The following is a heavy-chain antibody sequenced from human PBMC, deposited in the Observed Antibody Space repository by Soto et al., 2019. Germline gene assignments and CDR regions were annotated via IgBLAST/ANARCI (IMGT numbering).Heavy chain of an antibody. Sequence: PGGSLRLSCVASTFNLKNYAMAWVRQAPGKGLEWVSALTETGGSTYYAASVKGRFTISRDNSRNTLYLQMDRLRVDDTAVYYCAKIKGAITFLHFDNWGQGTLVTVSS. CDR3: AKIKGAITFLHFDN. J-gene: IGHJ4*02. CDR2: LTETGGST. CDR1: TFNLKNYA. D-gene: IGHD3-16*01. V-gene: IGHV3-23*01.